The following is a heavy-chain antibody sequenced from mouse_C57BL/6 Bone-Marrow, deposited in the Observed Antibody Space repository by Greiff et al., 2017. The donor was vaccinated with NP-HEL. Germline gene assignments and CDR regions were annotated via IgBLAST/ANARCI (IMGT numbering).Heavy chain of an antibody. Sequence: QVQLQQPGAELVMPGASVKLSCKASGYTFTSYWMHWVKQRPGQGLEWIGEIDPSDSYTNYNQKFKGKSTLTVDKSSSTAYMQLSSLTSVDSAVYYCALYYYGAMDYWGQGTSVTVSS. CDR2: IDPSDSYT. V-gene: IGHV1-69*01. CDR1: GYTFTSYW. CDR3: ALYYYGAMDY. J-gene: IGHJ4*01. D-gene: IGHD1-1*01.